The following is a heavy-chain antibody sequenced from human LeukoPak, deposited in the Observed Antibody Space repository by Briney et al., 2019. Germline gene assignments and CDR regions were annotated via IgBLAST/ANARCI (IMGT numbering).Heavy chain of an antibody. Sequence: GGSLRLSCAASGFTFSSYAMHWVRQAPGKGLEWVAVISYDGSNKYYADSVKGRFTISRDNSKNTLYLQMNSLRAEDTAVYYCARDSQPDAFGGVIVGAFDIWGQGTMVTVSS. CDR2: ISYDGSNK. CDR1: GFTFSSYA. V-gene: IGHV3-30-3*01. CDR3: ARDSQPDAFGGVIVGAFDI. D-gene: IGHD3-16*02. J-gene: IGHJ3*02.